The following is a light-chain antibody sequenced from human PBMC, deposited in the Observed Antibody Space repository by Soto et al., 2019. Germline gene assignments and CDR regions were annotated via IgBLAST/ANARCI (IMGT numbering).Light chain of an antibody. CDR3: QHYGSSPRT. J-gene: IGKJ1*01. CDR2: GAS. Sequence: DIVLTQFPGTLSLSPGERGTLQCRASESIAKDDLAWYHQKPGRAPRLLIDGASTRAAGVPDRVYGSGSGTIFTLTIDRVGPEDCGVYYCQHYGSSPRTFGQGTKVEV. V-gene: IGKV3-20*01. CDR1: ESIAKDD.